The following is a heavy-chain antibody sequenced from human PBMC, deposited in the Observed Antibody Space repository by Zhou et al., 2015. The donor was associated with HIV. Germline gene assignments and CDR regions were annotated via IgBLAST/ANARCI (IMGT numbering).Heavy chain of an antibody. CDR1: GYTFTSYY. Sequence: QVQLVQSGAEVKKPGASVKVSCKASGYTFTSYYMHWVRQATGQGLEWMGWMNPNSGNTGYAQKFQGRVTMTRNTSISTAYMELSSLRSEDTAVYYCARGLHWNHYYDSSGYPVDYVGPGNPGPPSP. CDR3: ARGLHWNHYYDSSGYPVDY. V-gene: IGHV1-8*02. D-gene: IGHD3-22*01. CDR2: MNPNSGNT. J-gene: IGHJ4*02.